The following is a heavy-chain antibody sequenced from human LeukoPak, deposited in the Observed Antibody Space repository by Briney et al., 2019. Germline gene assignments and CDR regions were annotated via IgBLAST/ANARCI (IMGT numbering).Heavy chain of an antibody. CDR3: ARKENVYYYFDY. CDR2: INHSGST. CDR1: GGSFSGYY. J-gene: IGHJ4*02. Sequence: SETLSLTCAVYGGSFSGYYWSWIRQPPGKGLEWIGEINHSGSTNYNPSLKGRVTISVDTSKNQFSLKLSSVTAVDTAVYYCARKENVYYYFDYWGQGTLVTVSS. D-gene: IGHD3-10*01. V-gene: IGHV4-34*01.